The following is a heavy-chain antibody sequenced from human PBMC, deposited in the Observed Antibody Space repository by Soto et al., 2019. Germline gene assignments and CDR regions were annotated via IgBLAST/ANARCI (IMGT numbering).Heavy chain of an antibody. CDR1: GFIFSGHG. J-gene: IGHJ4*02. V-gene: IGHV3-30*18. Sequence: QVQLVESGGGVVQPGRSLRLACVASGFIFSGHGMHWVRPVPGKGLERLAVVSYDGRYTHYADSVKGRFTISRDNSKNKVYLQMNSLRAEDAARYYCSKDRPNRSSWPDYCGQGTLGTVSS. D-gene: IGHD6-13*01. CDR3: SKDRPNRSSWPDY. CDR2: VSYDGRYT.